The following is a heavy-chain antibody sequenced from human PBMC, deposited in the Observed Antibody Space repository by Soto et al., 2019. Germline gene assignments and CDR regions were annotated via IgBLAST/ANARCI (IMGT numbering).Heavy chain of an antibody. CDR1: GFTLSSYW. V-gene: IGHV3-7*01. D-gene: IGHD1-26*01. CDR3: ARVNVGFHGY. J-gene: IGHJ4*02. Sequence: GGSLRLSGAASGFTLSSYWMSWVRQAPGKGLEWVANIKQDGSEKYYVDSVKGRFTISRDNAKTSLYLQMNSLRAEDTAVYYCARVNVGFHGYWGQGTLVTVSS. CDR2: IKQDGSEK.